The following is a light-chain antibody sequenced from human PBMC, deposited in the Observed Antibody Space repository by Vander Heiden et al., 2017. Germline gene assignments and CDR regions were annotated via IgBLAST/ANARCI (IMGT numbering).Light chain of an antibody. J-gene: IGLJ2*01. CDR2: DNN. CDR1: SSNIGSTY. Sequence: QSVLTHPPSVSAAPGQKVPISCSGSSSNIGSTYVSWYQQLPGTAPKLLIYDNNKRPSGIPDRFSGSKSGTSATLGITGVQTGDEADYYCGTGDTSLSVVVFGGGTKLTVL. CDR3: GTGDTSLSVVV. V-gene: IGLV1-51*01.